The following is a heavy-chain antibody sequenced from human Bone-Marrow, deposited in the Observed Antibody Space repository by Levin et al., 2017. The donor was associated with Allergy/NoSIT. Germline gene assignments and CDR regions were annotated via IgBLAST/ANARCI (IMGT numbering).Heavy chain of an antibody. CDR3: LKDGDWTSGVCPPYYYYYMDV. Sequence: GESLKISCAASGFTFSNYAMHWVRQAPGKGLECVSGLSGGGVSTYYADSVKGRFTISRDNSKSTLYLQMNSLRAEATAVYFCLKDGDWTSGVCPPYYYYYMDVWGKGTTVTVSS. D-gene: IGHD2-8*01. CDR2: LSGGGVST. V-gene: IGHV3-23*01. CDR1: GFTFSNYA. J-gene: IGHJ6*03.